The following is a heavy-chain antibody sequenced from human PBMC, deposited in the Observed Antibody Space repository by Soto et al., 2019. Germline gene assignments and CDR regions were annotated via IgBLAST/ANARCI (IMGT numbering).Heavy chain of an antibody. CDR2: FIPMFNRP. V-gene: IGHV1-69*01. CDR3: ARGQFHHVSNYYCALDV. Sequence: QVQLVQSGAEVKKPGSSVKVSCKASGGTFSSYAISWVRQAPGQGLEWMGGFIPMFNRPHSARKFQGRVTITADESTSTAYMDLSRLRSEDTAVYYCARGQFHHVSNYYCALDVWGQGTTVTVSS. J-gene: IGHJ6*01. CDR1: GGTFSSYA.